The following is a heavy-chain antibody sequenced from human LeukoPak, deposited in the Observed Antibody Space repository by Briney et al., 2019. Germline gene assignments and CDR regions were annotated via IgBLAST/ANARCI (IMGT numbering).Heavy chain of an antibody. CDR2: INPDGSQK. J-gene: IGHJ5*02. CDR3: VRQMIRFWFDP. Sequence: GGSLRLSCAASGFTFSSYWMTWVRQSPGKGLEWVADINPDGSQKYSVDSVKGRFTISRDNAKNSLFLQMNSLRAEDTAVYYCVRQMIRFWFDPWGQGTQVTVSS. CDR1: GFTFSSYW. D-gene: IGHD3-16*01. V-gene: IGHV3-7*01.